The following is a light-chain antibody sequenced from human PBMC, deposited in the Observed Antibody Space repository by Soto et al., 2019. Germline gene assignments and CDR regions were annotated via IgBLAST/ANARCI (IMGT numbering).Light chain of an antibody. CDR3: CSYAGSYSWV. J-gene: IGLJ3*02. V-gene: IGLV2-11*01. CDR1: SSDVGGYNY. Sequence: QSALTQPRSLSGSPGQSVTISCTGTSSDVGGYNYVSWYQQHPGKAPKLMIYDVTKRPSGVPDRLSGSKSGNTASLTISGLQAEDEADYYCCSYAGSYSWVFGGGTKLTVL. CDR2: DVT.